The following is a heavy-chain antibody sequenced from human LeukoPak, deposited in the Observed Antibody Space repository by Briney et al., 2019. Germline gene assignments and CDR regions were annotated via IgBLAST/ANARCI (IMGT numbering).Heavy chain of an antibody. D-gene: IGHD1-26*01. J-gene: IGHJ4*02. CDR1: GDSISSRDY. CDR3: AKDLGLGAVPVDY. Sequence: ETLSLTCSVSGDSISSRDYYWSWVRQAPGKGLEWVSAISGSGGSTYYADSVKGRFTISRDNSKNTLYLQMNSLRAEDTAVYYCAKDLGLGAVPVDYWGQGTLVTVSS. CDR2: ISGSGGST. V-gene: IGHV3-23*01.